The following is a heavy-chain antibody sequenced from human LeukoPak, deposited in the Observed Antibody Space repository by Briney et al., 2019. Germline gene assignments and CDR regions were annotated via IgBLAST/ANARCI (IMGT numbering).Heavy chain of an antibody. Sequence: GASVKVSCKASGNTFTMYSIHWVRQAPGQGLEWMGMINPSDGATTYAQRFQGRVTMTRDMSTTTVYMELSSLRSEDTAVYYCARAGWDGYNRSPFDYWGQGTLVTVSS. CDR1: GNTFTMYS. D-gene: IGHD5-24*01. CDR2: INPSDGAT. J-gene: IGHJ4*02. CDR3: ARAGWDGYNRSPFDY. V-gene: IGHV1-46*01.